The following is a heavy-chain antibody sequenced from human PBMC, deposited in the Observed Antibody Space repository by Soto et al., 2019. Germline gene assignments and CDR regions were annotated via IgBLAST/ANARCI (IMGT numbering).Heavy chain of an antibody. V-gene: IGHV5-51*01. Sequence: GESLKISCMGSGYKVSTWHNFTSYWIAWVRQMPGEGLEWMGIIYPGDSDTRYSPSFQGQVTISADKSFTTVYLQWNSLKASDTAIYYCARPGYYDSSGFFNFDYWGQGTLVTASS. CDR3: ARPGYYDSSGFFNFDY. CDR1: GYKVSTWHNFTSYW. D-gene: IGHD3-22*01. CDR2: IYPGDSDT. J-gene: IGHJ4*02.